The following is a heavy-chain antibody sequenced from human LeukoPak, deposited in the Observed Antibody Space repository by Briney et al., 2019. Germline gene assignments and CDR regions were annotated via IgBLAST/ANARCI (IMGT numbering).Heavy chain of an antibody. J-gene: IGHJ4*02. Sequence: GGSLRLSCAASGFTLNNYWMSWVRQAPGKGLEWVANIKQDGSEKYYVDSVKGRFTISRDNAKNSLYLQVSSLRAEDTAVYYCARDTYNYDTSGYGLGYGGQGTLVTVSS. D-gene: IGHD3-22*01. CDR1: GFTLNNYW. V-gene: IGHV3-7*01. CDR3: ARDTYNYDTSGYGLGY. CDR2: IKQDGSEK.